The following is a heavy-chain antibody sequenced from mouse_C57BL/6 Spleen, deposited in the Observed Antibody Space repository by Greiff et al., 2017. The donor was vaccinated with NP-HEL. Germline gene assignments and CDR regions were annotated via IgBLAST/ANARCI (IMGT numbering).Heavy chain of an antibody. Sequence: QVQLKQSGAELMKPGASVKLSCKATGYTFTGYWIEWVKQRPGHGLEWIGEILPGSGSTNYNEKFKGKATFTADTSSNTAYMQLSSLTTEDSAIYYCARPFYGSSFWFAYWGQGTLVTVSA. CDR2: ILPGSGST. CDR1: GYTFTGYW. CDR3: ARPFYGSSFWFAY. D-gene: IGHD1-1*01. V-gene: IGHV1-9*01. J-gene: IGHJ3*01.